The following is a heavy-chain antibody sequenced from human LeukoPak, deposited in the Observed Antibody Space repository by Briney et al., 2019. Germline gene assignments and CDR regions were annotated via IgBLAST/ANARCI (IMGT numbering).Heavy chain of an antibody. J-gene: IGHJ4*02. CDR1: GFTVSSNY. CDR2: IYSGGST. Sequence: PGGSLGLSCAASGFTVSSNYMSWVRQAPGKGLEWVSVIYSGGSTYYADSVKGRFTISRDNSKNTLYLQMNSLRAEDTAVYYCAKDMITFGGVIVTPDWGQGTLVTVSS. CDR3: AKDMITFGGVIVTPD. V-gene: IGHV3-53*01. D-gene: IGHD3-16*02.